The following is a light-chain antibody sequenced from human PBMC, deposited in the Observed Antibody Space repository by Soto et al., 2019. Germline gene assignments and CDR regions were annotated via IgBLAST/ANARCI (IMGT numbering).Light chain of an antibody. CDR3: QQYNVYPYT. Sequence: DIQMTQSPSTLFVSVGDRVTITCRASESIKTWLAWYQQRPGKAPNLLIYKASSLQSGVSSRFSGSGSGTEFTLIISSLQPDDSATYYCQQYNVYPYTFGQGTKVQI. V-gene: IGKV1-5*03. CDR2: KAS. CDR1: ESIKTW. J-gene: IGKJ2*01.